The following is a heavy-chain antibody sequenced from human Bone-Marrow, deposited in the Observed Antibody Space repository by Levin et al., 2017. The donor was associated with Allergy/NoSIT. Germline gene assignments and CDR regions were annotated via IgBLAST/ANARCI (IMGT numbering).Heavy chain of an antibody. CDR2: ISGSGGST. CDR1: GFTFSSYA. CDR3: AKDPLRAYCGGDCEY. D-gene: IGHD2-21*02. J-gene: IGHJ4*02. Sequence: GGSLRLSCAASGFTFSSYAMSWVRQAPGKGLEWVSAISGSGGSTYYADSAKGRFTISRDNSKNTLYLQMNSLRAEDTAVDYCAKDPLRAYCGGDCEYWGQGTLVTVAS. V-gene: IGHV3-23*01.